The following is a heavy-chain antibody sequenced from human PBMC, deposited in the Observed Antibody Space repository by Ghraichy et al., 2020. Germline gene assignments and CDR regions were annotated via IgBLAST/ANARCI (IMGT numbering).Heavy chain of an antibody. CDR1: GGSISSYY. D-gene: IGHD2-2*01. V-gene: IGHV4-59*01. CDR3: AREQPAAMGYYYFYMDV. J-gene: IGHJ6*03. CDR2: IYYSGST. Sequence: SETLSLTCTVSGGSISSYYWSRIRQPPGKGLEWIGYIYYSGSTNYNPSLKSRVTISVDTSKNQFSLKLSSVIAADTAVYYCAREQPAAMGYYYFYMDVWGKGTTVTVSS.